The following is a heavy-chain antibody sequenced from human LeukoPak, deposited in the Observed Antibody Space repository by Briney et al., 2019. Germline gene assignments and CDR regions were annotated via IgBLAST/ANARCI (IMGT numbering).Heavy chain of an antibody. V-gene: IGHV3-23*01. J-gene: IGHJ6*02. CDR3: AKSSGPGGYYYYGMDV. D-gene: IGHD3-22*01. CDR1: EFTFSTYA. CDR2: ISGNGGIT. Sequence: GGSLRLSCEASEFTFSTYAMHWVRQAPGKGLEWVSGISGNGGITYYADSVRGRFTISRDNSKNTLYQQMNSPRAEDTAVYYCAKSSGPGGYYYYGMDVWGQGTTVTVSS.